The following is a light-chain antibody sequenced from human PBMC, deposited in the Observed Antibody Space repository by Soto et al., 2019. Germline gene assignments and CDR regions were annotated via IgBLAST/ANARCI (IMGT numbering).Light chain of an antibody. CDR2: DAS. J-gene: IGKJ2*01. Sequence: EIVLTQSPGTLSLSPGERATLTCRASQSVSSSYLAWYQQKPGQAPRLLMYDASSRATGVPDRFSGSGSGTDFTLPISRLEPEDFAVYYCQQFGTSFPYTFGQGTKLDI. CDR1: QSVSSSY. CDR3: QQFGTSFPYT. V-gene: IGKV3-20*01.